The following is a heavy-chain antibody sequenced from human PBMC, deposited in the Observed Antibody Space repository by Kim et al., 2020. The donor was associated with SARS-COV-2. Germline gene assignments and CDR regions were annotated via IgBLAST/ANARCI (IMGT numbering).Heavy chain of an antibody. J-gene: IGHJ4*02. Sequence: ASVKVSCKASGYTFTTYALYWVRQAPGQSLEWMGWISPGKGNTKYSQKLQGRVTITRDASASTVYMDLSSLRSEDTAVYYCARSSSVGSGDFDCWGQGTLVTVSS. CDR2: ISPGKGNT. CDR1: GYTFTTYA. D-gene: IGHD6-6*01. CDR3: ARSSSVGSGDFDC. V-gene: IGHV1-3*01.